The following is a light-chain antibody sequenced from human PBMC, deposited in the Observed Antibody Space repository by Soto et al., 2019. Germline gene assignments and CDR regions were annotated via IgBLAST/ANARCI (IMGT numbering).Light chain of an antibody. J-gene: IGLJ1*01. V-gene: IGLV2-11*01. CDR1: SSDVGGYNS. Sequence: QSALTQPRSVSGSPGQSVTISCTGTSSDVGGYNSVSWYQQHPGKAPKLMIYDVSTRPSGVPDRFSGSKSGNTASLTISGLRAEEETDYYCCSYAGTYTYVFGTGTKSPS. CDR2: DVS. CDR3: CSYAGTYTYV.